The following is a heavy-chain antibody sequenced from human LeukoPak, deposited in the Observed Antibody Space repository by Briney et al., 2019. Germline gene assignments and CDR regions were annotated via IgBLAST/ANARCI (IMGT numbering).Heavy chain of an antibody. J-gene: IGHJ4*02. D-gene: IGHD3-3*01. CDR3: ARKRILPSQYYFDY. CDR1: GVSISNGGFY. Sequence: SETLSLTCTVSGVSISNGGFYWSCIRQHPGKGLEWIGYIYYSGSTYYNPSLKSRVTMSVDTSKNQFSLKLTSVTAADTAVYYCARKRILPSQYYFDYWGRDPWSPSPQ. CDR2: IYYSGST. V-gene: IGHV4-31*03.